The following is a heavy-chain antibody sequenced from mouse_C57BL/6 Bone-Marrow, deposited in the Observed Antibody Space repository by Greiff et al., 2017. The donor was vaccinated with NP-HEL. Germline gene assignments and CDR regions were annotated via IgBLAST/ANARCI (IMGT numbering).Heavy chain of an antibody. CDR1: GYSITSGYY. CDR3: ARGRVVATPMGC. CDR2: ISYDGSN. J-gene: IGHJ4*01. Sequence: EVKLMESGPGLVKPSQSLSLTCSVTGYSITSGYYWNWIRQFPGNKLEWMGYISYDGSNNYNPSLKNRISITRDTSKNQIFLKLNSVTTEDTATYYCARGRVVATPMGCWGKGASVTVS. V-gene: IGHV3-6*01. D-gene: IGHD1-1*01.